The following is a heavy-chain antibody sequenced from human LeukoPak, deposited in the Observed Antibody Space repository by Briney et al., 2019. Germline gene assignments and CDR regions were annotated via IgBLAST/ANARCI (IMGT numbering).Heavy chain of an antibody. CDR1: GFTFSNYW. V-gene: IGHV3-7*05. CDR3: ARGKYSNSF. D-gene: IGHD6-6*01. J-gene: IGHJ4*02. Sequence: GGPLRLSCAASGFTFSNYWMSWVRQAPGKGLEWVANIKQDGSEKYYVDSVKGRFTISRDNAKNSLYLQMNSLRAEDTAVYYCARGKYSNSFWDQGTLVTVSS. CDR2: IKQDGSEK.